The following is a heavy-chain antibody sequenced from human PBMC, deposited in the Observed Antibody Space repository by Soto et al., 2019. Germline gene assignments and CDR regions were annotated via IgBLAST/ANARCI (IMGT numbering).Heavy chain of an antibody. D-gene: IGHD6-13*01. J-gene: IGHJ4*02. CDR2: INPSGGST. CDR3: ARDMALIAAAGKFIDY. Sequence: GASVKVSCKASGYTFTSYYMHWVRQAPGQGLEWMGIINPSGGSTSYAQKFQGRVTMTRDTSTSTVYMELSSLRSEDTAVYYCARDMALIAAAGKFIDYWGQGTLVTVSS. CDR1: GYTFTSYY. V-gene: IGHV1-46*01.